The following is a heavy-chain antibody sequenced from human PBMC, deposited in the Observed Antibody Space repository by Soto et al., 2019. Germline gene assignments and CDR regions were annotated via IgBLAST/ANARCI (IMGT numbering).Heavy chain of an antibody. Sequence: GASVKVSCKASGYTFTSYDINWVRQATGQGLEWMGWMNPNSGNTGYAQKLQGRVTMTRNTSISTAYMELRSLRSDDTAMYYCARGTFFTIFGVVIPTRGMDVWGQGTTVTVSS. CDR1: GYTFTSYD. J-gene: IGHJ6*02. CDR2: MNPNSGNT. D-gene: IGHD3-3*01. V-gene: IGHV1-8*01. CDR3: ARGTFFTIFGVVIPTRGMDV.